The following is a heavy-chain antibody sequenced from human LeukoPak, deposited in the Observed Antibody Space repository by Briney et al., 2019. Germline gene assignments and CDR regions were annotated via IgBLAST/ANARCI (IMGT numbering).Heavy chain of an antibody. V-gene: IGHV3-30*02. D-gene: IGHD4-17*01. J-gene: IGHJ4*02. Sequence: GGSLRLSCAASGFTFSSYGMHWVRQAPGKGLEWVAFIRYDGSNKYYADSVKGRFTISRDNSKNTLYLQMNSLRAEDTAVYYCARLDEYGDYQDYWGQGTLVTVSS. CDR1: GFTFSSYG. CDR3: ARLDEYGDYQDY. CDR2: IRYDGSNK.